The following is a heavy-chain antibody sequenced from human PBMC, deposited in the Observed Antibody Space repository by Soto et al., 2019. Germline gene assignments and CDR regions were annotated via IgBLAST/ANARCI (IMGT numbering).Heavy chain of an antibody. CDR3: AKHPDSSGYYSYDY. D-gene: IGHD3-22*01. CDR2: ISGSGGST. Sequence: GGSLRLSCAASGFTFSSYAMSWVRQAPGKGLEWVSAISGSGGSTYYADSVKGRFTISRDNSKNTLYLQMNSLRAEDTAVYYCAKHPDSSGYYSYDYWGQGTLVTVSS. CDR1: GFTFSSYA. V-gene: IGHV3-23*01. J-gene: IGHJ4*02.